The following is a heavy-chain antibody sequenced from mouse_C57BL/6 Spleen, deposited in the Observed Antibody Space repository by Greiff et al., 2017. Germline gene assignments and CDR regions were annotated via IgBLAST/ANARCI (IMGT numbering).Heavy chain of an antibody. CDR1: GYTFTDYE. Sequence: QVHVKQSGAELVRPGASVTLSCKASGYTFTDYEMHWVKQTPVHGLEWIGAIDPETGGTAYNQKFKGKAILTADKSSSTAYMELRSLTSEDSAVYYSTRWDYYGSYAMDYWGQGTSVTVSS. V-gene: IGHV1-15*01. CDR3: TRWDYYGSYAMDY. CDR2: IDPETGGT. D-gene: IGHD1-1*01. J-gene: IGHJ4*01.